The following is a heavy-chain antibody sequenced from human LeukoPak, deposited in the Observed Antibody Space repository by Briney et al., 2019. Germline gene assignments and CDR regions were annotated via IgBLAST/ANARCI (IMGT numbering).Heavy chain of an antibody. D-gene: IGHD2-2*01. CDR2: ISGSGGST. J-gene: IGHJ4*02. Sequence: PGGSLRLSCAASGFTFSSYAMSWVRQAPGKGLEWVSAISGSGGSTYYADSVKGRFTISRDNSKNTLYLQMNSLRAEDTAVYHCATRGPIVVVPAAMWGDYCWGQGTLVTVSS. V-gene: IGHV3-23*01. CDR3: ATRGPIVVVPAAMWGDYC. CDR1: GFTFSSYA.